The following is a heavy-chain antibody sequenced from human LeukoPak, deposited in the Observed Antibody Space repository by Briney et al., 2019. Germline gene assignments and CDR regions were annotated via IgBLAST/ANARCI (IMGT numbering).Heavy chain of an antibody. CDR1: GVTFSSSA. CDR2: ISGSGGST. V-gene: IGHV3-23*01. CDR3: AKDSSAYYYARGSDY. D-gene: IGHD3-22*01. J-gene: IGHJ4*02. Sequence: GGSLRLSCTASGVTFSSSAMSWVRQPPGKGLEWVSAISGSGGSTYYADSVKGRFTISRDNSKNTLFLQMNSLRADDTAVYYCAKDSSAYYYARGSDYWGQGILVTVSS.